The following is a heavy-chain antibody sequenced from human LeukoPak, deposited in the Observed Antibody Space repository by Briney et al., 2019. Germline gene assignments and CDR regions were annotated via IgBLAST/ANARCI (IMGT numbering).Heavy chain of an antibody. CDR2: ISGSGGST. J-gene: IGHJ3*02. CDR1: GFTFSSYA. V-gene: IGHV3-23*01. Sequence: PGGSLRLSCAASGFTFSSYAMSWVRQAPGKGLEWVSAISGSGGSTYYADSVKGRFTISRDNSENTLYLQMNSLRAEDTAVYYCAKDRAGDSGSYYDAFDIWGQGTMVTVSS. D-gene: IGHD1-26*01. CDR3: AKDRAGDSGSYYDAFDI.